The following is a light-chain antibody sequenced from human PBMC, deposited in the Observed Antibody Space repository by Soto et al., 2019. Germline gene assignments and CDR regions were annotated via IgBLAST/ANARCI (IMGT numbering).Light chain of an antibody. Sequence: EIVMTQSPATLSVSPGERATLYCSASQSVSSNLAWYQQKPGHAPRLLIYGESTRATGIPDRFSGSGSGTEFTLTITSMRSEDFSVYYCQRYNNWPPFTFGAGTKRDIK. CDR2: GES. J-gene: IGKJ3*01. V-gene: IGKV3-15*01. CDR3: QRYNNWPPFT. CDR1: QSVSSN.